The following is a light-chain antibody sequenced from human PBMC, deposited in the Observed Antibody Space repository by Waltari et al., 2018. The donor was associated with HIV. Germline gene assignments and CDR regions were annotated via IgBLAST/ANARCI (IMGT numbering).Light chain of an antibody. CDR1: SSNVGSDDL. CDR2: EVT. J-gene: IGLJ1*01. CDR3: CSCPRSGIRYV. Sequence: QSALTQPASVSWSPGQSITISCTGTSSNVGSDDLVSWYQQHPGKAPKLIIYEVTKRPAGVSNRFSGSKSGNKASLTISGRQAEGESEYYCCSCPRSGIRYVFGTGNTVTVL. V-gene: IGLV2-23*02.